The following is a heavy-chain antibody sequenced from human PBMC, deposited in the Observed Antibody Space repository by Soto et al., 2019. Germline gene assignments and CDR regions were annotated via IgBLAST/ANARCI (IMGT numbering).Heavy chain of an antibody. V-gene: IGHV4-61*01. CDR3: AEGSSWYDY. CDR2: IYYSGST. D-gene: IGHD6-13*01. CDR1: GGSVSSGSYY. J-gene: IGHJ4*02. Sequence: QVQLQESGPGLVKPSETLSLTCTVSGGSVSSGSYYWSWIRQPPGKGLEWIGYIYYSGSTNYNPSLQSRVTISVDTSKNQFSLKLSSVTAADTAVYYCAEGSSWYDYWGQGTLVTVSS.